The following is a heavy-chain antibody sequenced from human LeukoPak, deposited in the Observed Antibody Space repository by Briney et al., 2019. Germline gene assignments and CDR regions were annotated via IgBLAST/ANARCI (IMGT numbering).Heavy chain of an antibody. V-gene: IGHV3-23*01. D-gene: IGHD6-13*01. CDR1: GFTFSSYS. Sequence: GGSLRLSCAASGFTFSSYSMSWVRQAPGKGLEWVSAISSSGGNTYYADSVKGRFTISRDNSKNTLYLQMNSLRAEDTAVYYCARGESEYSSSWYADWGQGTLVTVSS. J-gene: IGHJ4*02. CDR2: ISSSGGNT. CDR3: ARGESEYSSSWYAD.